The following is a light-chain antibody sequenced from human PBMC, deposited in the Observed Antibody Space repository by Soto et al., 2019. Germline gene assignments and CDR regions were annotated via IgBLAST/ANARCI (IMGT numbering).Light chain of an antibody. V-gene: IGLV2-8*01. J-gene: IGLJ3*02. CDR2: EVS. CDR1: SSDVGGYNY. CDR3: SSYAGSNNLV. Sequence: QSVLTQPRSASGSPGQSVTISCTGTSSDVGGYNYVSWYQQYPGKAPKLMIYEVSKRPSGVPDRFSGSKSGNTASLIVSGLQAEDEADYYCSSYAGSNNLVFGGGTKVTVL.